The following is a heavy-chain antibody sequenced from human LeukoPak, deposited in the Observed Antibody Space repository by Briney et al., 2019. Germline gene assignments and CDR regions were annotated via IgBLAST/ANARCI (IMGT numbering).Heavy chain of an antibody. J-gene: IGHJ4*02. V-gene: IGHV3-21*01. CDR1: GFTFCRNA. Sequence: PGGSLRLSCAASGFTFCRNAMNWVRQAPGKGLEWVSFISSSSNYMSYADSVKGRFTISRDNAKNSLYLQMNSLRAEDTAVYYCARPLDSSNNYFDYWGQGTLVTVSA. D-gene: IGHD6-13*01. CDR2: ISSSSNYM. CDR3: ARPLDSSNNYFDY.